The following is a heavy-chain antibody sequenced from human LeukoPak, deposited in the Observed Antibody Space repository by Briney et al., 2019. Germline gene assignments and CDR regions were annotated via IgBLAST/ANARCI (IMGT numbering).Heavy chain of an antibody. V-gene: IGHV4-61*05. CDR2: IYYSGST. Sequence: SETLSLTCPVAGGTISSSSYYWGWIRQPPGKGLKWFGYIYYSGSTNYNPSLKSRVTMSVDTSKNQFSLKLSSVTAADTAVYYWARHSGSYGGVFDYWGQGTLVTVSS. J-gene: IGHJ4*02. CDR1: GGTISSSSYY. CDR3: ARHSGSYGGVFDY. D-gene: IGHD1-26*01.